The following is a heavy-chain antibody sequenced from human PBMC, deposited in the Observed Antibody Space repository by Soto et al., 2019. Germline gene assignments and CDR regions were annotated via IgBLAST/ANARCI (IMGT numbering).Heavy chain of an antibody. Sequence: EVQLVESGGGLIQPGGSLRLSCAASGFTVSSNYMSWVRQAPGKGLEWVSVIYSGGSTYYADSVKGRFTISRDNSKNTLYLKLNSLRAEDTAVYYCAREPVAAAGTYYYGMDVWGQGTTVTVSS. CDR1: GFTVSSNY. D-gene: IGHD6-13*01. V-gene: IGHV3-53*01. CDR3: AREPVAAAGTYYYGMDV. J-gene: IGHJ6*02. CDR2: IYSGGST.